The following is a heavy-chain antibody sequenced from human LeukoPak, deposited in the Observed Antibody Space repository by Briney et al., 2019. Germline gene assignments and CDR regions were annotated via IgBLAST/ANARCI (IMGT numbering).Heavy chain of an antibody. CDR2: IYYSGST. V-gene: IGHV4-59*01. D-gene: IGHD3-3*01. Sequence: PSETLSLTCTVSGGSISSYYWSWLRQPPGKGLEWIGYIYYSGSTNYNPSLKSRVTISVDTSKNQFSLKLSSVTAADTAVYYCARGGSDFWSGFDYWGQGTLVTVSS. CDR1: GGSISSYY. CDR3: ARGGSDFWSGFDY. J-gene: IGHJ4*02.